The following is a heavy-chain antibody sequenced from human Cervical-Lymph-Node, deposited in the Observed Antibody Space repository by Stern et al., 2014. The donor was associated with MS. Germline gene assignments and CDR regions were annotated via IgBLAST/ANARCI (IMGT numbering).Heavy chain of an antibody. V-gene: IGHV1-69*01. Sequence: VQLVESGAEVKKPGSSVKVSCKASGGTFSSYAINWVRKAPGQGLEWMGGIIPLFGTANYAQKFQGRVTITADESTSTAYMELSSLRSEDTAVYYCARGSTVVTDYFDYWGQGTLVTVSS. CDR1: GGTFSSYA. CDR2: IIPLFGTA. J-gene: IGHJ4*02. D-gene: IGHD4-23*01. CDR3: ARGSTVVTDYFDY.